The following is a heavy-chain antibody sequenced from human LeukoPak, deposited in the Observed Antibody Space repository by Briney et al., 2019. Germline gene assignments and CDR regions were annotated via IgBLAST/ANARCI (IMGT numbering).Heavy chain of an antibody. CDR2: TRFDGSNQ. D-gene: IGHD7-27*01. Sequence: PGGSLRLSCSASGFTFRTYGMHWVRQAPGKGLEWVAFTRFDGSNQYYADSVKGRFTISRDNSNNTLSLQMSTLRGDHTAVYFCAKGDGERHFDSWGEGALVTVSS. CDR3: AKGDGERHFDS. CDR1: GFTFRTYG. V-gene: IGHV3-30*02. J-gene: IGHJ4*02.